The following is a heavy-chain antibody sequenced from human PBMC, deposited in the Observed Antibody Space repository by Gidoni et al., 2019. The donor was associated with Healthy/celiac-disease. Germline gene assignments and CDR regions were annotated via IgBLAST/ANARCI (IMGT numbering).Heavy chain of an antibody. CDR3: ARGDSRRDGYNFRFSFDY. CDR2: IWYDGSNK. V-gene: IGHV3-33*01. CDR1: GFTFSSYG. J-gene: IGHJ4*02. D-gene: IGHD5-12*01. Sequence: LRLSCAASGFTFSSYGMHWVRQAPGKGLEWVAVIWYDGSNKYYADSVKGRFTISRDNSKNTLYLQMNSLRAEDTAVYYCARGDSRRDGYNFRFSFDYWGQGTLVTVSS.